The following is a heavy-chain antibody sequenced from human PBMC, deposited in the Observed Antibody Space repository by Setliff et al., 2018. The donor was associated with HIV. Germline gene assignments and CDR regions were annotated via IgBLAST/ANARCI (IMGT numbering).Heavy chain of an antibody. V-gene: IGHV4-39*01. D-gene: IGHD6-19*01. CDR3: ARHLDGWYYYGMDV. J-gene: IGHJ6*02. Sequence: SETLSLTCTVSGGSISSNSDYWGWIRQPPGKGLERIGTISYSGSTNYNPSLKSRVTISVDTSKNQFSLKLSSVTAADTAVYYCARHLDGWYYYGMDVWGQGTTVTVSS. CDR1: GGSISSNSDY. CDR2: ISYSGST.